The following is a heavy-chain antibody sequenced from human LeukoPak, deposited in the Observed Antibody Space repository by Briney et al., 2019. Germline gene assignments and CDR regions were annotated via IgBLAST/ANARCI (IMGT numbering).Heavy chain of an antibody. J-gene: IGHJ4*02. Sequence: ASVKVSCKASGGTFSSYAISWVRQAPGQGLEWMGGFIPIFGTANYAQKFQGRVTITADESTSTAYMELSSLRSEDTAVYYCAKDGDCSGGSCYDYWGQGTLVTVSS. V-gene: IGHV1-69*13. CDR1: GGTFSSYA. CDR2: FIPIFGTA. D-gene: IGHD2-15*01. CDR3: AKDGDCSGGSCYDY.